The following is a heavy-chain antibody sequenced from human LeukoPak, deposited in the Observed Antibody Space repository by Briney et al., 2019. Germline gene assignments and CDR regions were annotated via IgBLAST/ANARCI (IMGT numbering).Heavy chain of an antibody. D-gene: IGHD3-16*02. CDR3: ASSLFGFGRLGELSN. CDR2: INPSGGST. V-gene: IGHV1-46*01. CDR1: GYTFTSYY. J-gene: IGHJ4*02. Sequence: ASVKVSCKASGYTFTSYYVHWVRQAPGQGLEWMGIINPSGGSTSYAQKFQGRVTMTRDTSTSTVYMELSSLRSEDTAVYYCASSLFGFGRLGELSNWGQGTLVTVSS.